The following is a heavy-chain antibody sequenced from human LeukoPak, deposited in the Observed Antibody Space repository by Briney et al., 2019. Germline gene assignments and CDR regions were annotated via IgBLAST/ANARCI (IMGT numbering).Heavy chain of an antibody. CDR1: GGPISSYY. CDR2: IYYSGST. Sequence: PSETLSLTCSVSGGPISSYYWSWIQQPPGKGLEWIGYIYYSGSTNYNPSLKSRVTISVDTSKNQFSLKLSSVTAADTAVYYCAGRPPAAAHFYSNGMNVWGKGPRVTVPS. D-gene: IGHD6-25*01. CDR3: AGRPPAAAHFYSNGMNV. J-gene: IGHJ6*04. V-gene: IGHV4-59*08.